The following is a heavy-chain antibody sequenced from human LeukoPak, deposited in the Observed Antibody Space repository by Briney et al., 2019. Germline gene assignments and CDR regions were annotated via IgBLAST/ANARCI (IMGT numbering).Heavy chain of an antibody. V-gene: IGHV3-23*01. Sequence: GGSLRLSCAASGFTFSSYAMSWVRQAPGKGLEWVSAISGSGGSTYYADSVKGRFTISRDNSKNTLYLQMNSLRAEDTAVYYCAKDRGQLERFSHPTSRNSNWFDPWGQGTLVTVSS. CDR2: ISGSGGST. CDR1: GFTFSSYA. CDR3: AKDRGQLERFSHPTSRNSNWFDP. J-gene: IGHJ5*02. D-gene: IGHD1-1*01.